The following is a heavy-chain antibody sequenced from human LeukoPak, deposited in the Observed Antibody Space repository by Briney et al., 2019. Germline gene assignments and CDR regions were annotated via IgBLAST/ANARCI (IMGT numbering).Heavy chain of an antibody. Sequence: PGGSLRLSCAASGFTFDDYGMSWVRQVPGKGLEWVSGTNWNGGSTGYADSVKGRFTISRDNAKKSLYLQMNSLRAEDTASYHCARVSSGGSFYYFDYWGQGTLVTVSS. CDR3: ARVSSGGSFYYFDY. CDR1: GFTFDDYG. V-gene: IGHV3-20*01. J-gene: IGHJ4*02. CDR2: TNWNGGST. D-gene: IGHD6-19*01.